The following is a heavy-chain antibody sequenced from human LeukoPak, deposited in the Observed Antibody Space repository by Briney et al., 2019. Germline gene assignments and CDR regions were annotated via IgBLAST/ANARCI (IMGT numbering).Heavy chain of an antibody. Sequence: ASVKVSCKASGYTFTGYYMHWVRQAPGQGLEWMGRINPNSGGANYAQKFQGRVTMTRDTSISTAYMELSRLTSDDTAVYYCAREALAGTTAAFDIWGQGTLVTVSS. D-gene: IGHD1-1*01. CDR3: AREALAGTTAAFDI. CDR1: GYTFTGYY. V-gene: IGHV1-2*06. CDR2: INPNSGGA. J-gene: IGHJ3*02.